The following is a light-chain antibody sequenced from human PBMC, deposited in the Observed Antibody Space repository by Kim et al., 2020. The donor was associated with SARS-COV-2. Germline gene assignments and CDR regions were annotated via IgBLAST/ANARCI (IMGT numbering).Light chain of an antibody. J-gene: IGLJ2*01. CDR2: DVT. CDR3: CSYTSTSSRV. V-gene: IGLV2-11*03. CDR1: TSDVGGYNY. Sequence: GQSITIACTGTTSDVGGYNYVSWVQLFPGKAPRLLIYDVTKRPSGVPDRFSGSKSGNTASLTISGLQADEEAEYFCCSYTSTSSRVFGEGTQLTVL.